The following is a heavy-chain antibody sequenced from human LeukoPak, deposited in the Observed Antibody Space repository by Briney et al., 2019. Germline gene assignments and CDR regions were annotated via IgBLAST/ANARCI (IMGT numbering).Heavy chain of an antibody. Sequence: GGSLRLSCAASGFTFSSYAMHWVRQAPGKGLEWVAVISYDGSNKYYADSVKGRFTISRDNSKNTLYLQMNSLRAEDTAVYYCAKEEAYCGGDCYHFQHWGQGTLVTVSS. J-gene: IGHJ1*01. CDR2: ISYDGSNK. CDR3: AKEEAYCGGDCYHFQH. D-gene: IGHD2-21*02. CDR1: GFTFSSYA. V-gene: IGHV3-30-3*01.